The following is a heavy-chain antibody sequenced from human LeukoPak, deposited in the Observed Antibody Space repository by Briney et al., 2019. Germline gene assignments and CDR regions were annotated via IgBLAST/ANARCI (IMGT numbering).Heavy chain of an antibody. V-gene: IGHV4-31*03. D-gene: IGHD3-10*01. CDR1: GGSISSGGYY. CDR2: IYYSGST. Sequence: PSETLSLTCTVSGGSISSGGYYWSWIRQHPGKGLEWIGYIYYSGSTYYNPSLKSRVTISVDTSKNQFSLKLSSVTAADTAVYYCARDMGDGSGSYYPFPRGMDVWGQGTTVTVSS. J-gene: IGHJ6*02. CDR3: ARDMGDGSGSYYPFPRGMDV.